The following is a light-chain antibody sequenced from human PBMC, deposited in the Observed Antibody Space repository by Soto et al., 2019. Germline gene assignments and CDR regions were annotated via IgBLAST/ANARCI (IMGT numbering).Light chain of an antibody. CDR2: SND. CDR1: SSNVGSNA. V-gene: IGLV1-44*01. CDR3: ATWDDSLNGHGV. J-gene: IGLJ3*02. Sequence: QAVVTQAPSASGTPGQRVTISCSGSSSNVGSNAVSWYQQLPGTAPKLLIYSNDQRPSWAPDRFSASKSGSSASLAISGLQSEDEADYYCATWDDSLNGHGVFGGGTKVTVL.